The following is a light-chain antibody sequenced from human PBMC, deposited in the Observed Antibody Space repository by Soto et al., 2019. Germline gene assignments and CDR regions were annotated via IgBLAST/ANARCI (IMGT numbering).Light chain of an antibody. CDR2: ADT. CDR1: SSSIGAGYA. CDR3: QSYDSSLSGYV. J-gene: IGLJ1*01. V-gene: IGLV1-40*01. Sequence: QAVVTQPPSVSGAPGQSITIPCTGSSSSIGAGYAVHWYQQLPGAAPTLLIYADTDRPSGVPDRFSGSKSGTSASLAITGLQAEDEADYYCQSYDSSLSGYVFGIGTKLTVL.